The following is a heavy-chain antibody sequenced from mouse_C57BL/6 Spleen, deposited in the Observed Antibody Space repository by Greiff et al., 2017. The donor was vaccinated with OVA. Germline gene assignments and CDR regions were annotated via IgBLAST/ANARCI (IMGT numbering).Heavy chain of an antibody. CDR2: ISNGGGST. D-gene: IGHD2-2*01. V-gene: IGHV5-12*01. CDR3: ARHGIYYGYERFAY. CDR1: GFTFSDYY. J-gene: IGHJ3*01. Sequence: DVKLVESGGGLVQPGGSLKLSCAASGFTFSDYYMYWVRQTPEKRLEWVAYISNGGGSTYYPATVKGRFTISRDNAKNTLYLQMSRLKSEDTAMYYCARHGIYYGYERFAYWGQGTLVTVSA.